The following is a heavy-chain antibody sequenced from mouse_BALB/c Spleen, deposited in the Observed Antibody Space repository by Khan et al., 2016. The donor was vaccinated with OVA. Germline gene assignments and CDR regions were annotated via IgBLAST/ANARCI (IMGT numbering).Heavy chain of an antibody. CDR2: MWSDGST. CDR1: GFSLTDYG. V-gene: IGHV2-6-1*01. CDR3: ARQPYYHYNVMDY. Sequence: QVQLKESGPGLVAPSQSLSITCTISGFSLTDYGVHWVRQPPGKGLEWLVLMWSDGSTTYNSALKSRLTISTDNSKSQVFLKMNSLQTDDTAMYFCARQPYYHYNVMDYWGKGTSVTVSS. D-gene: IGHD2-10*01. J-gene: IGHJ4*01.